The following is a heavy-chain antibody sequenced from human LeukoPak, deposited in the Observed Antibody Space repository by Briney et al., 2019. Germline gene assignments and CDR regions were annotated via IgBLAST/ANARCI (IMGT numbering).Heavy chain of an antibody. CDR3: ARVTYYDSSGHTAYFDY. Sequence: PSETLSLTCSVSGYSISSGYYWGWIRQPPGKGLEWIGYIYHSGSTYYNPSLKSRVTISVDRSKNQFSLKLSSVTAADTAVYYCARVTYYDSSGHTAYFDYWGQGTLVTVSS. CDR2: IYHSGST. CDR1: GYSISSGYY. J-gene: IGHJ4*02. V-gene: IGHV4-38-2*02. D-gene: IGHD3-22*01.